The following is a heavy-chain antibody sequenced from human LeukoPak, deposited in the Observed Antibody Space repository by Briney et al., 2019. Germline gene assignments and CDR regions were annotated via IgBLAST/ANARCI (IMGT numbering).Heavy chain of an antibody. J-gene: IGHJ4*02. CDR1: GDSVSSNNAA. CDR3: ARTYGGNCDY. D-gene: IGHD4-23*01. CDR2: TYFRSKWYN. Sequence: SQTLSLTCAISGDSVSSNNAAWNWIRQSPSRGFEWLGRTYFRSKWYNDYAASVKSRITVNPDTSKNHLSLQLSSVTPEDTAVYYCARTYGGNCDYWGQGTLVTVSS. V-gene: IGHV6-1*01.